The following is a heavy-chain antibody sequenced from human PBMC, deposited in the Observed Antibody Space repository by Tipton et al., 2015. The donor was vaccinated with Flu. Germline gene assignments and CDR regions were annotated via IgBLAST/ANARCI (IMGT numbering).Heavy chain of an antibody. CDR2: IRSKAYGGTT. Sequence: RSLRLSCTASGFTFGDYAMSWVRQAPGKGLEWVGLIRSKAYGGTTEYAASVKGRFIISRDDSKSIAYLQMNSLKTEDTAVYYCTRTGGNYGDYSDYWGQGTLVTVSS. D-gene: IGHD4-17*01. V-gene: IGHV3-49*04. CDR3: TRTGGNYGDYSDY. CDR1: GFTFGDYA. J-gene: IGHJ4*02.